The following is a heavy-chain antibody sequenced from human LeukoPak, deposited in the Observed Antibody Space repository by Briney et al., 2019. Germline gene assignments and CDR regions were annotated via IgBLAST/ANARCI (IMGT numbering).Heavy chain of an antibody. CDR3: ARGLGLPY. CDR2: INHSGST. D-gene: IGHD3/OR15-3a*01. V-gene: IGHV4-34*01. CDR1: GGSFSGYY. J-gene: IGHJ4*02. Sequence: SETLSLTCAVYGGSFSGYYWSWIRRPPGKGLEWIGEINHSGSTNYNPSLKSRVTISVDTSKNQFSLKLSSVTAADTAVYYCARGLGLPYWGQGTLVTVSS.